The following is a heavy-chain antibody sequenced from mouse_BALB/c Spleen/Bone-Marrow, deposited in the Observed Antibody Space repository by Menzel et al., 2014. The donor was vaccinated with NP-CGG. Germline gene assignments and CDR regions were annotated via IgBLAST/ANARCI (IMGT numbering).Heavy chain of an antibody. Sequence: VQLVESGPGLVAPSQSLSIPCTVSGFSLTDYGVSWIRQPPGKGLEWLGVIWDGGSTYYNSALKSRLSISKDNSKSQVFLKMNSLQTDDTAMYYCAKHEDRYDWFAYWGQGTLVTVSA. V-gene: IGHV2-6-5*01. J-gene: IGHJ3*01. CDR1: GFSLTDYG. D-gene: IGHD2-14*01. CDR2: IWDGGST. CDR3: AKHEDRYDWFAY.